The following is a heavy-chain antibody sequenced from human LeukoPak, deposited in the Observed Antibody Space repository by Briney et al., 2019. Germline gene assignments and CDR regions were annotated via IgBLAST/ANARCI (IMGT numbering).Heavy chain of an antibody. D-gene: IGHD1-26*01. CDR3: ARDRRGSYYGGTNY. J-gene: IGHJ4*02. Sequence: ASVKVSCKASGYTFTGYYMHWVRQAPGQGLEWMGWINPNSGGTNYAQKFQGRVTMTRDTSISTAYMELSRLRSDGTAVYYCARDRRGSYYGGTNYWGQGTLVTVSS. V-gene: IGHV1-2*02. CDR2: INPNSGGT. CDR1: GYTFTGYY.